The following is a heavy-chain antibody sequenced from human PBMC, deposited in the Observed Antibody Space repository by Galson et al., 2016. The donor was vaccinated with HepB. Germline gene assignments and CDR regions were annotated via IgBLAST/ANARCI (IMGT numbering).Heavy chain of an antibody. J-gene: IGHJ3*01. V-gene: IGHV3-11*01. Sequence: SLRLSCAASGFTFSDYHMNWIRQAPGKGLEWISYISTSGNSMLYADSVRGRFSISRDNAKKSLYLQTTNLRAEDTAVYYCARDLPDDSVEYFDVFDLWGQGTMVTVSS. CDR3: ARDLPDDSVEYFDVFDL. D-gene: IGHD4-17*01. CDR2: ISTSGNSM. CDR1: GFTFSDYH.